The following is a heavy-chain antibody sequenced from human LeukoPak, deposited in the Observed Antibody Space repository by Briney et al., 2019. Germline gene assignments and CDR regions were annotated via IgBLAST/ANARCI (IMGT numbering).Heavy chain of an antibody. D-gene: IGHD3-16*02. J-gene: IGHJ4*02. CDR1: GGSFSGYY. CDR2: INHSGST. CDR3: AGDYDYVWGSYRKDY. Sequence: SETLSLTCAVYGGSFSGYYWSWIRQPPGKGLEWIGEINHSGSTNYSPSLKSRVTISVDTSKNQFSLKLSSVTAADTAVYYCAGDYDYVWGSYRKDYWGQGTLVTVSS. V-gene: IGHV4-34*01.